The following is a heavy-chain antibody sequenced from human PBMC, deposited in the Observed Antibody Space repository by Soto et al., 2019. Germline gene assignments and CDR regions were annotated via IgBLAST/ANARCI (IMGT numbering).Heavy chain of an antibody. V-gene: IGHV1-18*01. J-gene: IGHJ6*02. CDR3: ARPHGDYVMLSYYYYYGMDV. D-gene: IGHD4-17*01. CDR1: GYTFTSYG. Sequence: ASVKVSCKASGYTFTSYGISWVRQAPGQGLEWMGWISAYNGNTNYAQKLQGRVTMTTDTSTSTAYMELRSLRSDDTAVYYCARPHGDYVMLSYYYYYGMDVWGQGTTVTVSS. CDR2: ISAYNGNT.